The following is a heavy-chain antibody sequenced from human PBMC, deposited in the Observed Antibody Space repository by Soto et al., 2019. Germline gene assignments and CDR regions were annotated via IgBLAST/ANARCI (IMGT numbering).Heavy chain of an antibody. D-gene: IGHD3-10*01. J-gene: IGHJ5*02. V-gene: IGHV1-8*01. Sequence: QVQLVQSGAEVKKPGASVKVSCKASGYTFTSYDINWVRQATGQGLEWMGWMNPNSGNTGYAQKFQGXXTXTXXTSISTAYLELSSLGSEDTAVYYCAGEGGAGCFAPWGQGTLVTVSS. CDR1: GYTFTSYD. CDR2: MNPNSGNT. CDR3: AGEGGAGCFAP.